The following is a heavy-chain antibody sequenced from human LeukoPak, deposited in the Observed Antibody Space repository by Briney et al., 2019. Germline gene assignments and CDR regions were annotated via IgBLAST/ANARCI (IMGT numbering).Heavy chain of an antibody. CDR2: IIPIFGTA. Sequence: GASVKVSCKASGGTFSSYAISWVRQAPGQGLEWMGGIIPIFGTANYAQKFQGRVTITADESTSTAYMELSSLRSEDTAVYYCADRSRYYYDSSPFDPWGQGTLVTVSS. CDR3: ADRSRYYYDSSPFDP. J-gene: IGHJ5*02. D-gene: IGHD3-22*01. V-gene: IGHV1-69*13. CDR1: GGTFSSYA.